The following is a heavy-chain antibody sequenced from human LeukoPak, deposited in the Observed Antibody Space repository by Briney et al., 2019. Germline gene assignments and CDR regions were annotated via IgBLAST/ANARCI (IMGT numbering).Heavy chain of an antibody. J-gene: IGHJ6*02. V-gene: IGHV4-30-2*01. CDR3: ARDKGSRVRGYGMDV. D-gene: IGHD3-10*01. Sequence: SETLSLTCAVSGGSISSGGYSWSWMRQPPGKGLEWIGYIYHSGSTYYNPSLKSRVTVSVDRSKNQFSLKLSSVTAADTAVYYCARDKGSRVRGYGMDVWGQGTTVTVSS. CDR2: IYHSGST. CDR1: GGSISSGGYS.